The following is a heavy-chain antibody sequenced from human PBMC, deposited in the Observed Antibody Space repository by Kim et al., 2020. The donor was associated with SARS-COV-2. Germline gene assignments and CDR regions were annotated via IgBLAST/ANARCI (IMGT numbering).Heavy chain of an antibody. CDR1: GYTFTSYY. Sequence: ASVKVSCKASGYTFTSYYMHCVRQAPGQGLEWMGIINPSGGSTSYAQKFQGRVTMTRDTSTSTVYMELSSLRSEDTAVYYFARDLSSVGYQLLAPLIVATMWGSFDYWGQGTLVTVSS. J-gene: IGHJ4*02. CDR3: ARDLSSVGYQLLAPLIVATMWGSFDY. D-gene: IGHD5-12*01. CDR2: INPSGGST. V-gene: IGHV1-46*01.